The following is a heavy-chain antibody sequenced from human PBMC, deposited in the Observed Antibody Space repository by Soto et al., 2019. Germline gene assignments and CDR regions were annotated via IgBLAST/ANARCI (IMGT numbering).Heavy chain of an antibody. CDR3: AKDWKWEPHWFDP. D-gene: IGHD1-26*01. J-gene: IGHJ5*02. V-gene: IGHV3-23*01. CDR1: GFTFDSFA. CDR2: ISASGGST. Sequence: TGGSLRLSCAASGFTFDSFAMTWVRQAPGKGLEWVSAISASGGSTFYADSVKGRFTISRDSSKNTLYLQMNSLRAEDTAVYYCAKDWKWEPHWFDPWGQGTLVTVSS.